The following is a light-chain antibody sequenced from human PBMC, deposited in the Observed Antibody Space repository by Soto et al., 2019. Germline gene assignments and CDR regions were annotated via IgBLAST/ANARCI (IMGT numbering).Light chain of an antibody. V-gene: IGLV2-8*01. CDR2: EVN. J-gene: IGLJ2*01. Sequence: QSALTQPPSASGSPGQSVTISCTGTSIDVGGYNYVSWYQQHPGKAPKLMIYEVNKRPSGVPDRFSGSKSGNTASLTVSGLQADDEADYYCSSYAGSDNRIFGGGTQLTVL. CDR3: SSYAGSDNRI. CDR1: SIDVGGYNY.